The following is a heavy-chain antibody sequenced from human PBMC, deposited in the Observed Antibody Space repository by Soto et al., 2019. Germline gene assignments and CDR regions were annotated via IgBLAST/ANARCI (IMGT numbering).Heavy chain of an antibody. CDR3: ARQGFGPLHGLVDV. CDR2: VHHSWGS. Sequence: QVQLQESGTGLVKPSETLSLSCTVSGGSISSYYWSWFPQPPGKRMAWIGYVHHSWGSSYNPTLQGRVAISIDPSKRQFSLKVTSVTATDTAVYYCARQGFGPLHGLVDVWGQGTTVTVSS. D-gene: IGHD3-10*01. V-gene: IGHV4-59*08. J-gene: IGHJ6*02. CDR1: GGSISSYY.